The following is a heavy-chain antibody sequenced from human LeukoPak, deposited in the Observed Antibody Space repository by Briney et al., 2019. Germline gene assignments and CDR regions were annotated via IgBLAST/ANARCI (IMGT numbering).Heavy chain of an antibody. Sequence: ASVKVSFKVSGYTLTELSMHWVRQAPGKGREWMGGFDPEDGETIYAQKFQGRVTMTEDTSTDTAYMELSSLRSEDTAVYYCATDGVAGYYYYYGMDVWGQGTTVTVSS. V-gene: IGHV1-24*01. CDR2: FDPEDGET. CDR1: GYTLTELS. D-gene: IGHD6-19*01. J-gene: IGHJ6*02. CDR3: ATDGVAGYYYYYGMDV.